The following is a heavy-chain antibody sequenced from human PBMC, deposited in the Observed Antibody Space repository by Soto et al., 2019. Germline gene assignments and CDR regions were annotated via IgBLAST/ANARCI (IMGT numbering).Heavy chain of an antibody. V-gene: IGHV3-48*02. CDR1: GFTFSSYS. D-gene: IGHD4-17*01. Sequence: EVQLLESGGGLVQPGGSLRLSCAASGFTFSSYSMNWVRQAPGKGLEWVSYITSSSSTIYYADSVKGRFIISRDNARNSLHLQMNSLRDEDTAVYYCARANDSGLDGVRQYYYGMDVWGQGTTVTVSS. J-gene: IGHJ6*02. CDR3: ARANDSGLDGVRQYYYGMDV. CDR2: ITSSSSTI.